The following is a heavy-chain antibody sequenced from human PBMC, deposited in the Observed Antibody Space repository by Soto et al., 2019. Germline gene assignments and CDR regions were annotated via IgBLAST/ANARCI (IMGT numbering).Heavy chain of an antibody. J-gene: IGHJ6*03. D-gene: IGHD6-19*01. V-gene: IGHV6-1*01. CDR3: AREGTVAGSDYYYYYMDV. CDR1: GDSVSSNSAA. Sequence: SQTLSLTCAISGDSVSSNSAAWNWIRQSPSRVLEWLGRTYYRSKWYNDYAVSVKSRITINPDTSKNQFSLQLNSVTPEDTAEYYCAREGTVAGSDYYYYYMDVWGKGTTVTVSS. CDR2: TYYRSKWYN.